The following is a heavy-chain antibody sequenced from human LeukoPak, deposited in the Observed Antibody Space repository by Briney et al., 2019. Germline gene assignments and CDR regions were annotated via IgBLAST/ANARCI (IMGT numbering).Heavy chain of an antibody. J-gene: IGHJ5*02. D-gene: IGHD6-13*01. CDR3: ARHGLLVAAAGTIWFDP. Sequence: PSETLSLTCTVSGGSISSSSYYWGWIRQPPGKALEWIGSIYYSGSTYYNPSLKSRVTISVDTSKNQFSLKLSSVTAADTAVYYCARHGLLVAAAGTIWFDPWGQGTLVTVSS. CDR2: IYYSGST. V-gene: IGHV4-39*01. CDR1: GGSISSSSYY.